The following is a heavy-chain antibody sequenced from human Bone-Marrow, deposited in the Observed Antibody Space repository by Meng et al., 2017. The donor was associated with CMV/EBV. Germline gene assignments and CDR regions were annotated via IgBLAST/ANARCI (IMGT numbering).Heavy chain of an antibody. CDR2: IIPIFGTA. CDR1: GGTFSSYA. CDR3: AIKGTREGIQDYYYYGMDV. V-gene: IGHV1-69*05. J-gene: IGHJ6*02. Sequence: SVKVSCKASGGTFSSYAISWVRQAPGQGLEWMGGIIPIFGTASYAQKFQGRVTMTRDTSTSTVYMELSSLRSEDTAVYYCAIKGTREGIQDYYYYGMDVWGQGTTVTVSS. D-gene: IGHD2-8*01.